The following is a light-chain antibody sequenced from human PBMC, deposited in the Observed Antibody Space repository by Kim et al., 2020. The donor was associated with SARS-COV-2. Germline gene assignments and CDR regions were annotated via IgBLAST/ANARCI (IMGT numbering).Light chain of an antibody. CDR1: QVISSW. J-gene: IGKJ4*01. CDR3: QQANSFPLT. CDR2: AAS. Sequence: SPAAGDRVTIPCRAMQVISSWLSWYHQKPGKAPKLLIYAASSLQCGVPSRFSGSGSGTDFTLTISSLQPEDFATYYCQQANSFPLTFGGGTKLEI. V-gene: IGKV1D-12*01.